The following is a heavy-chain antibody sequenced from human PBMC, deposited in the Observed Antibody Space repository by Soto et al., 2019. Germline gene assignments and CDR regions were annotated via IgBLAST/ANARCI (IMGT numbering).Heavy chain of an antibody. CDR2: IPQDGVDG. J-gene: IGHJ6*02. CDR3: ARDHLILPAHDFFYGSDV. V-gene: IGHV3-7*03. Sequence: GGSLRLSCEVSGFTFSMYSMSWIRQSPGKGLEWVAKIPQDGVDGHYADSVKGRFTISRDNGKNSLYLQLNNLRVEDTAVYYCARDHLILPAHDFFYGSDVWGRGATVTVSS. D-gene: IGHD2-21*02. CDR1: GFTFSMYS.